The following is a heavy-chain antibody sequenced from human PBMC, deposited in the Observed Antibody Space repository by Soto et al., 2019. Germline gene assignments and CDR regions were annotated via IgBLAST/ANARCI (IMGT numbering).Heavy chain of an antibody. CDR2: INPSGGST. CDR1: GYTFTSYY. V-gene: IGHV1-46*01. Sequence: ASVKVSCKASGYTFTSYYMRFVRQAPGPGLEWMGIINPSGGSTSYAQKFQGRVTMTRDTSTSTVYMELSSLRSEDTAVYYCATTLRGGWYYYYGMDVWGQGTTVTVS. J-gene: IGHJ6*02. CDR3: ATTLRGGWYYYYGMDV. D-gene: IGHD2-15*01.